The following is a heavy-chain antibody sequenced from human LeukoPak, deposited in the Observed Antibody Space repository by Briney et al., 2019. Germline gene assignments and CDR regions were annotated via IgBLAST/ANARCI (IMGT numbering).Heavy chain of an antibody. D-gene: IGHD5-12*01. CDR3: ARDSMYSGYDLDY. Sequence: GGSLRLSCAASGFTFSSYEMNWVRQAPGKGLEWVSYISGSGSTIYYADSVKGRFTISRDNAKNSLYLQMNSLRAEDTAVYYCARDSMYSGYDLDYWGQGTLVTVSS. CDR1: GFTFSSYE. J-gene: IGHJ4*02. CDR2: ISGSGSTI. V-gene: IGHV3-48*03.